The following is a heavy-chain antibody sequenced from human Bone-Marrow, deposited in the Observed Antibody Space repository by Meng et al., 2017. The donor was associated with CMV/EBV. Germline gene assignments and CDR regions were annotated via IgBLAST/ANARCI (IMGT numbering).Heavy chain of an antibody. D-gene: IGHD1-7*01. J-gene: IGHJ6*02. V-gene: IGHV3-9*01. Sequence: GGSLRLSCAASGFTFDDYAMHWVRQAPGKGLEWVSGISWNSGSIGYADSVKGRFTISRENAKYSLYLQMNSLSAEDTALYYCSKWRGINWNYVGYGMDVWGQGTTVTVSS. CDR1: GFTFDDYA. CDR2: ISWNSGSI. CDR3: SKWRGINWNYVGYGMDV.